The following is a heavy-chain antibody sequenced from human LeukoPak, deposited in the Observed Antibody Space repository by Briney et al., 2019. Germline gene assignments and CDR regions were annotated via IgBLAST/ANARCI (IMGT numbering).Heavy chain of an antibody. D-gene: IGHD2-2*01. J-gene: IGHJ6*03. CDR1: GYTFTGYY. CDR2: INPNSSGT. CDR3: ARSPIVVVPAAMYYYYYYMDV. V-gene: IGHV1-2*02. Sequence: GASVKVSCKASGYTFTGYYMHWVRQAPGQGLEWMGWINPNSSGTNYAQKFQGRVTMTRDTSISTAYMELSRLRSDDTAVYYCARSPIVVVPAAMYYYYYYMDVWGKGTTVTVSS.